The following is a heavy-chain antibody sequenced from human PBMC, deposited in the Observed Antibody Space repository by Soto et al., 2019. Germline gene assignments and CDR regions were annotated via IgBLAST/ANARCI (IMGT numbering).Heavy chain of an antibody. V-gene: IGHV1-18*01. CDR1: GYTFTSYG. J-gene: IGHJ2*01. CDR2: ISAYNGNT. CDR3: ARIGIAVAGTPRAGWYFDL. D-gene: IGHD6-19*01. Sequence: RASVKVSCKASGYTFTSYGISWVRQAPGQGLEWMGWISAYNGNTNYAQKLQGRVTMTTDTSTSTAYMELRSLRSDDTAVYYCARIGIAVAGTPRAGWYFDLWGRGTLVTVSS.